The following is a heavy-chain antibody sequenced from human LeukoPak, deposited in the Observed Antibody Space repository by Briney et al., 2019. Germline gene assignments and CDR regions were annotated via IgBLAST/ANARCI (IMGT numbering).Heavy chain of an antibody. D-gene: IGHD6-19*01. CDR1: GFTVSSNY. Sequence: GGSLRLSCAAPGFTVSSNYMSWVRQAPGKGLEWVSIIYSGGSTYYADSVRGRFTISRDNSKNTLYLLMNSLRAEDTAVYYCATSGWWGYFDYRGQGTLVTVSS. V-gene: IGHV3-66*01. J-gene: IGHJ4*02. CDR2: IYSGGST. CDR3: ATSGWWGYFDY.